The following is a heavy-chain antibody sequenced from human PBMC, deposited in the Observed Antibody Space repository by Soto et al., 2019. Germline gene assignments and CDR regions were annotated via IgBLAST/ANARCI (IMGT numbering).Heavy chain of an antibody. D-gene: IGHD3-10*01. CDR2: IYYSGST. V-gene: IGHV4-31*03. CDR3: ARERFGELCCLNYFDY. Sequence: PSETLSLTCTVSGGSISSGGYYWSWIRQHPGKGLEWIGYIYYSGSTYYNPSLKSRVTISVDTSKNQFSLKLSSVTAADTAVYYCARERFGELCCLNYFDYWGQGTLVTVSS. J-gene: IGHJ4*02. CDR1: GGSISSGGYY.